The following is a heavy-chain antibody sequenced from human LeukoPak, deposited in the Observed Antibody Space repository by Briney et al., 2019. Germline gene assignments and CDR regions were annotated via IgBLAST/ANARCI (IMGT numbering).Heavy chain of an antibody. V-gene: IGHV3-23*05. D-gene: IGHD4-17*01. CDR1: GFTFSRYA. Sequence: GGSLRLSCAASGFTFSRYAMSWVRQAPGKGLECVSILNKSGTSTYYADSVKGRFTISRYISNNPLYLQMNSLRAEDTAVYCCAKTGRESRPDYDDYGDPIPLIDYWGQGTLVTVSS. J-gene: IGHJ4*02. CDR2: LNKSGTST. CDR3: AKTGRESRPDYDDYGDPIPLIDY.